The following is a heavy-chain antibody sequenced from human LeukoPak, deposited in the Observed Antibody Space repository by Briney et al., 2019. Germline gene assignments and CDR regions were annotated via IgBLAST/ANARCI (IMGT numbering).Heavy chain of an antibody. CDR1: GFTFSTYT. D-gene: IGHD4-17*01. CDR2: ISYDGTNK. V-gene: IGHV3-30*04. Sequence: GGSLRLSCAASGFTFSTYTMHWVRQAPGKGLEWVAVISYDGTNKFYADSVKGRFTISRDDSKNTLYLQMNSLRVEDTAVYYCARHNGDYDAFDIWGQGTMVTVSS. CDR3: ARHNGDYDAFDI. J-gene: IGHJ3*02.